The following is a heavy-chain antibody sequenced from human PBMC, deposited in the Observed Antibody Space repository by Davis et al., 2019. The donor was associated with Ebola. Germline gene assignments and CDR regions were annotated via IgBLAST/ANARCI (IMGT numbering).Heavy chain of an antibody. CDR3: ARVTTPGYSSSWYDFQH. V-gene: IGHV4-34*01. D-gene: IGHD6-13*01. J-gene: IGHJ1*01. CDR2: INHSGST. CDR1: GGSFSGYY. Sequence: MPSETLSLTCAVYGGSFSGYYWSWIRQPPGKGLEWIGEINHSGSTNYNPSLKSRVTISVDTSKNQFSLKLSSVTAADTAVYYCARVTTPGYSSSWYDFQHWGQGTLVTVSS.